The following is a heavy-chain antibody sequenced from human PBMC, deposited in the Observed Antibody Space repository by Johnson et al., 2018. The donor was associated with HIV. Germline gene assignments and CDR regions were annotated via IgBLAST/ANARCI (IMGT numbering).Heavy chain of an antibody. CDR1: GFTFSNAW. Sequence: MQLVESGGGLVQPGGSLRLSCAASGFTFSNAWMSWVRQAPGKGLEWVGRIKSKTDGGTTDYAAPVKGRFTISRDDSKNTLYLQMNSLKTEDTAVYYCQKGGAYSDGWVDDVFDIWGQGTMVTVSS. J-gene: IGHJ3*02. CDR3: QKGGAYSDGWVDDVFDI. CDR2: IKSKTDGGTT. D-gene: IGHD5-18*01. V-gene: IGHV3-15*01.